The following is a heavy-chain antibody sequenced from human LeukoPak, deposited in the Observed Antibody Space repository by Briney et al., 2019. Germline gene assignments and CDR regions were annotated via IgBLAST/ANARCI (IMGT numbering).Heavy chain of an antibody. D-gene: IGHD5-12*01. CDR2: ISAYNGNT. Sequence: ASVKVSCKASGYTFTIYGISWVRQAPGQGLEWMGWISAYNGNTNYAQKLQGRVTMTTDTSTSTAYMELRSLRSDDTAVYYCARDLDIVATPLDDYWGQGTLVTVSS. V-gene: IGHV1-18*01. CDR1: GYTFTIYG. J-gene: IGHJ4*02. CDR3: ARDLDIVATPLDDY.